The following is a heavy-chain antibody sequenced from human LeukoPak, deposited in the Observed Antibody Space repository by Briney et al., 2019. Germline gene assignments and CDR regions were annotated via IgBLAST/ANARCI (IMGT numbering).Heavy chain of an antibody. Sequence: PGGSLRLSCAASGFTFSTYAMSWVRQAPGKGLEWVSAVSSSGATTYYADSVKGRLTISRDISKNTLYLQMNSLRAEDTAVYFCARGVRPYYYGMDVWGQGTTVTVSS. CDR2: VSSSGATT. V-gene: IGHV3-23*01. J-gene: IGHJ6*02. CDR1: GFTFSTYA. D-gene: IGHD6-6*01. CDR3: ARGVRPYYYGMDV.